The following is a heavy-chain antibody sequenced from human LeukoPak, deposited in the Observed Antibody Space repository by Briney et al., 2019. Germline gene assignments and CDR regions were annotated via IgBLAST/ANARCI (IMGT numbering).Heavy chain of an antibody. J-gene: IGHJ4*02. V-gene: IGHV4-59*01. D-gene: IGHD2-15*01. CDR3: ARIHRYCSGGACYVLDN. Sequence: SETLSLPCTVSGGSISSYYWSWIRQPPGKGLEWIGYIYYSGSTNYNPSLKSRVTISVDTSKNQFSLKLSSVTAADTAVYYCARIHRYCSGGACYVLDNWGQGTLVAVSS. CDR1: GGSISSYY. CDR2: IYYSGST.